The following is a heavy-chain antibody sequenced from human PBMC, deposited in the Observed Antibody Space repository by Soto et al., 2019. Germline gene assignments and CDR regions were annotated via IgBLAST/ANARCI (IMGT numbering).Heavy chain of an antibody. CDR2: IYYTGTT. Sequence: QLQLQESGPALVKPSETLSLTCTVSGVSISNNNYYWGWIRQTPGKGLEWIGNIYYTGTTYSNPSLKRRVSMSVDPSKNQFSLDLYSMTAADTAVYYCGRRVDTCLGALVDYWGQGTLFTVSS. CDR3: GRRVDTCLGALVDY. D-gene: IGHD1-26*01. J-gene: IGHJ4*02. V-gene: IGHV4-39*01. CDR1: GVSISNNNYY.